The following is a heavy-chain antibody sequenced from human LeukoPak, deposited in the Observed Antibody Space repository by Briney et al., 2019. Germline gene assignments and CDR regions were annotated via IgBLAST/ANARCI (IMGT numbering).Heavy chain of an antibody. V-gene: IGHV3-21*01. D-gene: IGHD6-6*01. J-gene: IGHJ4*02. CDR2: ITSGTTCI. CDR3: ARWPYSSSYYFDY. Sequence: GGSLRLSGAASGFTFSDYNMNWVRQSPEKGLEWVSSITSGTTCIYYAGSVRGRFTLSRDNAKNSLYLQMNSLRAEDTAVYYCARWPYSSSYYFDYWGQGTLVTVSS. CDR1: GFTFSDYN.